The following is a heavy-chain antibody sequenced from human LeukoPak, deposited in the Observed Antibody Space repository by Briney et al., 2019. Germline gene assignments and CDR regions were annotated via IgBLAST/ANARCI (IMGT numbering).Heavy chain of an antibody. CDR3: ARDRYTSSWTTAFDY. CDR1: GYTFTDYY. CDR2: INPNNGGT. Sequence: GASVKVSCKPSGYTFTDYYIHWVRQAPGQGLEWMGWINPNNGGTNYAQKFQGRVTITRDTSISTAYMELTRLRSDDTAVYYCARDRYTSSWTTAFDYWGQGTLVTVSS. V-gene: IGHV1-2*02. D-gene: IGHD6-13*01. J-gene: IGHJ4*02.